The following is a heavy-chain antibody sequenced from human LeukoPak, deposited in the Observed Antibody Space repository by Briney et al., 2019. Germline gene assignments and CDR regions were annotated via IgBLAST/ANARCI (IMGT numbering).Heavy chain of an antibody. V-gene: IGHV4-61*02. CDR3: ARALSTATYSSGYYLAFDI. CDR1: GGSISSGSYY. J-gene: IGHJ3*02. CDR2: IYTSGST. Sequence: SQTLSLTCTVSGGSISSGSYYWSWIRQPAGKGLEWIGRIYTSGSTNYNPSLKSRVTISVDTSKNQFSLKLSSVTAAGTAVYYCARALSTATYSSGYYLAFDIWGQGTMVTVSS. D-gene: IGHD3-22*01.